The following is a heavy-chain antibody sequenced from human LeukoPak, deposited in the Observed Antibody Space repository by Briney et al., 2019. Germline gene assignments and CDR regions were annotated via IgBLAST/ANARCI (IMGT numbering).Heavy chain of an antibody. CDR2: INSRSNYI. V-gene: IGHV3-21*01. Sequence: GGSLRLSCAASGFDFSDYTMIWVRQAPGKGLEWVSSINSRSNYIYYADSVKGRSTISKDNAKNTLYLQMNSLRAEDTAVYYCARMTMIRGINMFDYWGQGTLVSVSS. CDR1: GFDFSDYT. J-gene: IGHJ4*02. CDR3: ARMTMIRGINMFDY. D-gene: IGHD3-10*01.